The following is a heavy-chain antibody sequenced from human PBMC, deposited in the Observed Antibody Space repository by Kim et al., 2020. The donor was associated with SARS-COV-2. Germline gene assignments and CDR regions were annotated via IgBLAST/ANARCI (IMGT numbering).Heavy chain of an antibody. CDR1: GFIFSKYG. V-gene: IGHV3-30*12. J-gene: IGHJ6*02. CDR3: ARPRQDFYYYFGMDV. CDR2: ISNDGTNS. Sequence: GGSLRLSCAASGFIFSKYGMHWVRQAPGRGLEWVAVISNDGTNSYYADSVKGRFTISRDDSKNTLYLQMNSLRAADTAMYYCARPRQDFYYYFGMDVWGQGTTVTVAS.